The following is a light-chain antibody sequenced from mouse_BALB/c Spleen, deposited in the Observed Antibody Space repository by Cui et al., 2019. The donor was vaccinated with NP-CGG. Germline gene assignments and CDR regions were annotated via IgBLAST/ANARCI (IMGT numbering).Light chain of an antibody. CDR1: TGAVTTSNY. J-gene: IGLJ1*01. V-gene: IGLV1*01. Sequence: QAVVTKEPELTPSPGETVTLTCRSSTGAVTTSNYANWVQEKPDHLFTGLIGGTNNRVPGVPARFSGSLIGDKAALTITGAQTEDEAIYFCALWYGNHWVFGGGTKLTVL. CDR3: ALWYGNHWV. CDR2: GTN.